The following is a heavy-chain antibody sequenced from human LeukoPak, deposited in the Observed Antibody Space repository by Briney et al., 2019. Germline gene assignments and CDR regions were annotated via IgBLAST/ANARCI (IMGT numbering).Heavy chain of an antibody. CDR3: AKKSTPGDHRYTLYYFDY. J-gene: IGHJ4*02. CDR2: ISGSGGST. Sequence: GGSLRLSCAASGFTFSSYAMSWVRQAPGKGLEWVSAISGSGGSTYYADSVKGRFTISRDNSKNTLYLQMNSLRAEDTAVYYCAKKSTPGDHRYTLYYFDYWGQGTLVTVSS. CDR1: GFTFSSYA. V-gene: IGHV3-23*01. D-gene: IGHD7-27*01.